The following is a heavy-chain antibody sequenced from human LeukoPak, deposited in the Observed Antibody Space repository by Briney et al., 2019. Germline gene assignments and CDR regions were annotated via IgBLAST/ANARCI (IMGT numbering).Heavy chain of an antibody. CDR1: GFTFSNYA. V-gene: IGHV3-23*01. CDR3: AKDNWNDHSFDY. D-gene: IGHD1-1*01. CDR2: ISGSGGRT. J-gene: IGHJ4*02. Sequence: GGSLRLSCAASGFTFSNYAMNWVRQAPGKGLEWISGISGSGGRTSYADSMKGRFTISRDNSKNTLYLQMNSLRAEDTAVYYCAKDNWNDHSFDYWGQGTLVTVSS.